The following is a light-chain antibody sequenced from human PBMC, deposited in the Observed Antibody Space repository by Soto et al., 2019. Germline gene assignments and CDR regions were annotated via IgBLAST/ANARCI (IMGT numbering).Light chain of an antibody. CDR1: SSNIGINY. CDR2: DNN. CDR3: GTWDSSLSAYV. V-gene: IGLV1-51*01. Sequence: QSVLTQPPSVSAAPGQKVTISCSGSSSNIGINYVSWYQQLPGTAPKLLIYDNNKRPSGIPDRFSGSKSGTSATLGITGLQTGDEADYYCGTWDSSLSAYVFGTGTKLTVL. J-gene: IGLJ1*01.